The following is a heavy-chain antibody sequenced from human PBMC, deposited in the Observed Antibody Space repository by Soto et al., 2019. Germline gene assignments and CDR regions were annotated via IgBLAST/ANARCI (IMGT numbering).Heavy chain of an antibody. J-gene: IGHJ6*02. CDR3: ARQGSSWYAEYYYYGMDV. V-gene: IGHV4-59*08. Sequence: PSETLSLTCTVSGGSISSYYWSWIRQPPGKGLEWIGYIYYSGSTNYNPSLKSRVTISVDTSKNQFSLKLSSVTAADTAVYYCARQGSSWYAEYYYYGMDVWGQGTTVTVS. D-gene: IGHD6-13*01. CDR1: GGSISSYY. CDR2: IYYSGST.